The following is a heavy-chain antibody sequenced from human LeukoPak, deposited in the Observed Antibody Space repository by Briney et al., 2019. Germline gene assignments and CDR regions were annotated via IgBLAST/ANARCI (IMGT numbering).Heavy chain of an antibody. V-gene: IGHV4-61*02. D-gene: IGHD6-13*01. CDR1: GGSISSGSYY. CDR2: IYTSGST. CDR3: ARLKPRIAAADY. Sequence: SQTLSLTCTVSGGSISSGSYYWSWIRQPAGKGLEWIGRIYTSGSTNYNPSLKSRVTISVDTSKNQFSLKLSSVTAADTAVYYCARLKPRIAAADYWGQGTLVTVSS. J-gene: IGHJ4*02.